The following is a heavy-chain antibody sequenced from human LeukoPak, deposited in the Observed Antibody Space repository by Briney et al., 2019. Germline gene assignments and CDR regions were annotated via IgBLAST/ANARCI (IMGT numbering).Heavy chain of an antibody. D-gene: IGHD6-19*01. CDR1: GGSISSSSYY. V-gene: IGHV4-39*01. CDR2: IYYSGTT. J-gene: IGHJ4*02. Sequence: SETLSLTCTVSGGSISSSSYYWDWIRQPPGKELEWIGSIYYSGTTYYNPSLKSRVAISVDTSKNQFSLTLSSVTAADTAVYYCARHGGTVAGRYFGYWGQGTLVTVSS. CDR3: ARHGGTVAGRYFGY.